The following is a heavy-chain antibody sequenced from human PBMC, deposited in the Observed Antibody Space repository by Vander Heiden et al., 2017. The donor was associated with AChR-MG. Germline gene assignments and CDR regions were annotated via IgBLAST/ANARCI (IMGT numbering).Heavy chain of an antibody. V-gene: IGHV4-34*01. Sequence: QVQLQQWGAGLLKPSETLSLTCAAYGGSFSGYYWSWIRQPPGKGLEWIGEINHSGSTNYNPSLKSRVTISVDTSKNQFSLKLSSVTAADTAVYYCARGLRRSWQGYYYYGMDVWGQGTTVTVSS. CDR1: GGSFSGYY. J-gene: IGHJ6*02. CDR3: ARGLRRSWQGYYYYGMDV. D-gene: IGHD6-13*01. CDR2: INHSGST.